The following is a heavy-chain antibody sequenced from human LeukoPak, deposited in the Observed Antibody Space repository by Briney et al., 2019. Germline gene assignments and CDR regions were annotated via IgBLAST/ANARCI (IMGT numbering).Heavy chain of an antibody. CDR1: GGSINNYY. V-gene: IGHV4-59*08. CDR2: IHDSGST. D-gene: IGHD5-24*01. Sequence: SETLSLTCTVSGGSINNYYWSWLRHSPEKGLEWIGYIHDSGSTNYNPSLKSRVTISVDTSKNQFSLKLSSVTAADTAVYYCVRLDAAAGRYLQFYYWGQGTLVTVSS. J-gene: IGHJ4*02. CDR3: VRLDAAAGRYLQFYY.